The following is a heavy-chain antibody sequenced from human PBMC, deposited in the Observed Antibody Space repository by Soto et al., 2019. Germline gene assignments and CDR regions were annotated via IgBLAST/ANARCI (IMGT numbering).Heavy chain of an antibody. CDR1: GFTFSSYG. CDR2: ISYDGSNK. D-gene: IGHD3-10*01. CDR3: AKNSLLWFGELLDYFDN. Sequence: QVQLVESGGGVVQPGRSLRLSCAASGFTFSSYGMHWVRQAPGKGLEWVAVISYDGSNKYYADSVKGRFTISRDNSKNTLYLQMNSLRAEDTAVYYCAKNSLLWFGELLDYFDNWGQGTLVTVSS. J-gene: IGHJ4*02. V-gene: IGHV3-30*18.